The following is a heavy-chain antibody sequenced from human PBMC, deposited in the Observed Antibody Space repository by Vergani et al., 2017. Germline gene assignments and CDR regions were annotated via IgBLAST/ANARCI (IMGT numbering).Heavy chain of an antibody. D-gene: IGHD6-13*01. CDR1: GGSISSSSYY. J-gene: IGHJ5*02. CDR2: IYYSGST. Sequence: QLQLQESGPGLVKPSETLSLTCTVSGGSISSSSYYWGWIRQPPGKGLEWIGRIYYSGSTYYNPSLKSRVTISVDTSKNQFSLKLSSVTAADTAVYYCARQRQLSAGTRGYNWFDPWGQGTLVTVSS. CDR3: ARQRQLSAGTRGYNWFDP. V-gene: IGHV4-39*01.